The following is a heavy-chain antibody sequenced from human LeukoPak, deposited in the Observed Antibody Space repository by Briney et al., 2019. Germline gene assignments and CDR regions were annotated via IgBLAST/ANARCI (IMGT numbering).Heavy chain of an antibody. D-gene: IGHD1-26*01. CDR1: GYTFTSYA. CDR2: INTNTGNP. V-gene: IGHV7-4-1*02. J-gene: IGHJ6*02. CDR3: ARSGSYSYHYGMDV. Sequence: ASVKVSCKASGYTFTSYAMNWVRQAPGQGLEWMGWINTNTGNPTYAQGFTGRFVFSLDTSVSTAYLQISSLKAEDTAVYYCARSGSYSYHYGMDVWGQGTTVTVSS.